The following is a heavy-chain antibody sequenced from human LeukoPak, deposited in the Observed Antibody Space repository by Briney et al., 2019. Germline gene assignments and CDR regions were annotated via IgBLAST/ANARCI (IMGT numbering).Heavy chain of an antibody. V-gene: IGHV3-23*01. CDR2: ISFSAGAT. CDR1: EITLSSYG. CDR3: AKISWDSGGDREKF. Sequence: TGGSLRLSCEASEITLSSYGVSWVRQAPGKGLEWLSAISFSAGATYYADSVKGRFTISRDNSKNTLYLQLSSLRAEDTAVYYCAKISWDSGGDREKFWGQGTLVTVSS. D-gene: IGHD2-21*02. J-gene: IGHJ4*02.